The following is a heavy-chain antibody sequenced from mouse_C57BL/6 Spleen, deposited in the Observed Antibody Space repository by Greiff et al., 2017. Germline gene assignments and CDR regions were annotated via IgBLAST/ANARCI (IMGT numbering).Heavy chain of an antibody. D-gene: IGHD2-5*01. CDR3: ARDSNFNYYAMDY. J-gene: IGHJ4*01. Sequence: QVQLQQSGPELVKPGASVKISCKASGYAFSSSWMNWVKQRPGKGLEWIGRIYPGDGDTKYNGKFKGKATLTADKSSSTAYMQLSSLTSEDSAVYFCARDSNFNYYAMDYWGQGTSVTVSS. V-gene: IGHV1-82*01. CDR2: IYPGDGDT. CDR1: GYAFSSSW.